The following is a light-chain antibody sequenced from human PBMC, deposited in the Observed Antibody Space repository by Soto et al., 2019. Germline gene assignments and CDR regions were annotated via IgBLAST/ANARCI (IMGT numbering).Light chain of an antibody. CDR3: AAWDDSLNGVV. CDR1: SSNIGSNT. J-gene: IGLJ2*01. Sequence: QSVLTQPPSASGTPGQRVTISCSGSSSNIGSNTVNWYQQVPGTAPKLLIYSNNQRPSGVPDRFSGSKSDTSVSLAISGLQSEDEADYYCAAWDDSLNGVVCGGGTKLTVL. CDR2: SNN. V-gene: IGLV1-44*01.